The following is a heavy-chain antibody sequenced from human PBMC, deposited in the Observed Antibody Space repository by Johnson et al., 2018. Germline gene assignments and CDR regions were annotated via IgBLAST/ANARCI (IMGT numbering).Heavy chain of an antibody. CDR2: ISGDGGST. J-gene: IGHJ6*03. D-gene: IGHD1-26*01. V-gene: IGHV3-23*04. Sequence: VQLVESGGGLIQPGGSLGLSCAASGLNFSSFVMAWVRHAPGTGLQWVSAISGDGGSTFYADPVEGRFSISRDNSKNILYLQMDGLRADDAATYYCARVGYYRPTSSFYMGAWGKGTAVTVSS. CDR3: ARVGYYRPTSSFYMGA. CDR1: GLNFSSFV.